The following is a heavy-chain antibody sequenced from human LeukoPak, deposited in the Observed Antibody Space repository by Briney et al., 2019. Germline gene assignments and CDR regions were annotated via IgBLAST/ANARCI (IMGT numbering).Heavy chain of an antibody. D-gene: IGHD3-3*01. V-gene: IGHV3-21*01. CDR2: ISSSSTYI. Sequence: GGSLRLSCAASGFTFSSYSMNWVRQAPGKGLEWVSSISSSSTYIYYADSVKGRFTVSRDNAKNSLYLQMNSLRAEDTAVYFCAREKSDTIFGVGFGSTYGMDVWGQGTTVTVSS. CDR3: AREKSDTIFGVGFGSTYGMDV. J-gene: IGHJ6*02. CDR1: GFTFSSYS.